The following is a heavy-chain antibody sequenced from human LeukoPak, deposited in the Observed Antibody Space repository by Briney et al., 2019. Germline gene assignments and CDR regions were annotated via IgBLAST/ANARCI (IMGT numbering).Heavy chain of an antibody. J-gene: IGHJ4*02. Sequence: PSETLSLTCTVSGGSISSYSWSWVRQPPGRGLEWIGYIYYSGSTTYNPSLKSRVTISLDTSNNQFSLKLSSVTAADTAVYYCARQWYSSSWYSFDYWGQGTLVTVSS. V-gene: IGHV4-59*08. CDR1: GGSISSYS. D-gene: IGHD6-13*01. CDR3: ARQWYSSSWYSFDY. CDR2: IYYSGST.